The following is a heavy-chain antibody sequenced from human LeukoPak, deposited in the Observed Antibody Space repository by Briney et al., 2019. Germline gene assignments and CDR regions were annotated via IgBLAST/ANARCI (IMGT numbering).Heavy chain of an antibody. CDR3: ARVNPEYDYVWGSYRYSSMDV. CDR2: IIPIFGTA. Sequence: ASVKVSCKASGGTFSSYAISWVRQAPGQGLEWMGGIIPIFGTANYAQKFQGRVTITADKSTSTAYMELSSLRSEDTAVYYCARVNPEYDYVWGSYRYSSMDVWGKGTTVTVSS. D-gene: IGHD3-16*02. V-gene: IGHV1-69*06. J-gene: IGHJ6*04. CDR1: GGTFSSYA.